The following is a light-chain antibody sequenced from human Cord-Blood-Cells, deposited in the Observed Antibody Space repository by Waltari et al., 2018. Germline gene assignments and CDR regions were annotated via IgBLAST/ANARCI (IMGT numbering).Light chain of an antibody. V-gene: IGLV2-14*03. Sequence: QSALTQPASASGSPGQSITISCTGTSSDVGGYNSVSWFQHHPGNAPKLMSYDVSNRPSVLSNLFAGTKAGNAAPLTISGLQAEDAAYYYGISYTSSSTLVFGGGTKLTVL. CDR1: SSDVGGYNS. CDR2: DVS. CDR3: ISYTSSSTLV. J-gene: IGLJ3*02.